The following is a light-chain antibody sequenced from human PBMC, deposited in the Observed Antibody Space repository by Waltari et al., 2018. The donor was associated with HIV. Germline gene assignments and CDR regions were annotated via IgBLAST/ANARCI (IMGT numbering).Light chain of an antibody. CDR2: GAS. Sequence: ELVLTQSPGPLSLSPGERATLSGRASQSVSSSYLAWYQQKPGQAPRLLISGASNRATGIPDRFSGSGSGTDFTLSSSRREPEEFAVYYCQQYGNSPRTFGQGTKLEIK. J-gene: IGKJ2*02. CDR1: QSVSSSY. CDR3: QQYGNSPRT. V-gene: IGKV3-20*01.